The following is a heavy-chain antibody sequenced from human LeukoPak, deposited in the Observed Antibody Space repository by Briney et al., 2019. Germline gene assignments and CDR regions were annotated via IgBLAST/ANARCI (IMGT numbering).Heavy chain of an antibody. CDR2: ISSSSSYI. CDR1: GFSFSTYN. J-gene: IGHJ3*02. D-gene: IGHD3-16*01. Sequence: GGSLRLSCAASGFSFSTYNMNWVRQAPGKGLEWVSSISSSSSYIYYADSVKGRFTISRDNAKNSLYLQMNSLRAEDTAVYYCARVGVLVTAFDIWGQGTMVTVSS. V-gene: IGHV3-21*01. CDR3: ARVGVLVTAFDI.